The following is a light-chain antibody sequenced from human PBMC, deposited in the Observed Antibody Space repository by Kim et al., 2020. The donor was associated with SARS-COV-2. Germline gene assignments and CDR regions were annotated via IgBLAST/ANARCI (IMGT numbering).Light chain of an antibody. V-gene: IGKV3-20*01. J-gene: IGKJ2*01. Sequence: SPAQDGTLSCSARQSVITSPLALYQQKPGQAPSLLIYGASTRAADIPDRFSGSGYGTDFTLTISRLEPEDFAVYYCQQYGRSPPYSFGQGTKLEI. CDR1: QSVITSP. CDR2: GAS. CDR3: QQYGRSPPYS.